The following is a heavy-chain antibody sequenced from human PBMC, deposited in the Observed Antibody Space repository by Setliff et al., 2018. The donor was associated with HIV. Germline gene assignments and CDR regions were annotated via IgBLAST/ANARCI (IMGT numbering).Heavy chain of an antibody. CDR3: ARDATSEGYMDV. V-gene: IGHV4-61*02. CDR2: IYTSGRT. CDR1: GGSISSGSHY. Sequence: KTSETLSLTCTVSGGSISSGSHYWSWIRQPAGKGLEWIGLIYTSGRTNYNPSLKSRVTISVDRSENQFSLKLTSVTAADTAMYFCARDATSEGYMDVWGKGTTVTVSS. J-gene: IGHJ6*03.